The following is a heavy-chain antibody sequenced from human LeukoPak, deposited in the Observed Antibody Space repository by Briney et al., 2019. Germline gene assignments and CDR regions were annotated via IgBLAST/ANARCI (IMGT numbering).Heavy chain of an antibody. CDR2: IYHSGST. D-gene: IGHD3-10*01. CDR1: GYSISSGYY. CDR3: ARGGPFDP. V-gene: IGHV4-38-2*02. J-gene: IGHJ5*02. Sequence: SETLSLTCTVSGYSISSGYYWGWIRQPPGKGLEWIGSIYHSGSTYYNPSLKSRVTISVDTSKNQFSLKLSSVTVADTAVYYCARGGPFDPWGQGTLVTVSS.